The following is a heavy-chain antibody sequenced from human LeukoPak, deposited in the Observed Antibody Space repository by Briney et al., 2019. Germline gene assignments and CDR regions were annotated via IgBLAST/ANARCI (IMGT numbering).Heavy chain of an antibody. J-gene: IGHJ4*02. V-gene: IGHV3-53*05. Sequence: GGSLRLSCAASGFTVSSNYMSWVCRAPGKGLEWVSVIYSGGSTYYADSVKGRLTISRDNSKNTLYLQMNSLRAEDTAVYYCARFPGIVGFDYWGQGTLVTVSS. CDR1: GFTVSSNY. CDR2: IYSGGST. D-gene: IGHD1-26*01. CDR3: ARFPGIVGFDY.